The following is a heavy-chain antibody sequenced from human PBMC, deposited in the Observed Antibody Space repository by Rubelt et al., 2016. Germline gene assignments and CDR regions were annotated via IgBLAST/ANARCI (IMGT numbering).Heavy chain of an antibody. D-gene: IGHD5-24*01. CDR3: ARVGDGNNFFYLDY. Sequence: QVQLRESGPGLVKPSETLSLTCTVSGGSISSSSYSWGWIRQPPGKGLAWIGSIYYSGSTYYNPSLKSRVTLSVDTSKNQFPRKLSSVTAADTAVYYCARVGDGNNFFYLDYWGQGTLVTVSS. CDR2: IYYSGST. J-gene: IGHJ4*02. CDR1: GGSISSSSYS. V-gene: IGHV4-39*07.